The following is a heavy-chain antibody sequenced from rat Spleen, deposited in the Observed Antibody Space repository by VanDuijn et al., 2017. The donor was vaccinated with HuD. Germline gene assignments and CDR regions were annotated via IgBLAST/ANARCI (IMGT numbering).Heavy chain of an antibody. D-gene: IGHD1-2*01. CDR1: GFTFSDFY. J-gene: IGHJ1*01. CDR2: ISPSGGRT. CDR3: ARHEDYYSIYPHWYFDF. Sequence: EVQLVESDGGLVQPGRSLKLSCATSGFTFSDFYMAWVRRTPKKGLEWVASISPSGGRTNYRDSVKGRFTISRDNAESTVYLQMDSLRSDDTATYYCARHEDYYSIYPHWYFDFWGPGTMVTVSS. V-gene: IGHV5-25*01.